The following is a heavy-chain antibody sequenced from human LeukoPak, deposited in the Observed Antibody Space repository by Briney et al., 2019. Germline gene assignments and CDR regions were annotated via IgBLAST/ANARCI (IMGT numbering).Heavy chain of an antibody. CDR3: ARGGQYYDSSGYYLTFDY. CDR2: INAGNGNT. Sequence: ASVKVSCKASGYTFTGYYMHWVRQAPGQRLEWMGWINAGNGNTKYSQKFQGRVTITRDTSASTAYMELSSLRPEDMAVYYCARGGQYYDSSGYYLTFDYWGQGTLVTVSS. D-gene: IGHD3-22*01. V-gene: IGHV1-3*03. CDR1: GYTFTGYY. J-gene: IGHJ4*02.